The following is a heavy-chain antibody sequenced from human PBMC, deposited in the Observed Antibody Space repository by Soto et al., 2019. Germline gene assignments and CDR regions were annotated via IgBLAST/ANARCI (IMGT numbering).Heavy chain of an antibody. J-gene: IGHJ5*02. CDR3: ASCYYDSSGYLPGCRFDP. V-gene: IGHV3-23*01. CDR2: FSGSGGST. CDR1: GFTFSSYA. D-gene: IGHD3-22*01. Sequence: GGSLRLSCAASGFTFSSYAMSWVRQAPGKGLEWVSAFSGSGGSTYYADSVKGRFTISRDNSKNTLYLQMNSLRAEDTAVYYCASCYYDSSGYLPGCRFDPWGQGTLVTVSS.